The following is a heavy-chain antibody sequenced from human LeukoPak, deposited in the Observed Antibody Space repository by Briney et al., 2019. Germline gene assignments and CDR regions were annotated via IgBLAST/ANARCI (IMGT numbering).Heavy chain of an antibody. V-gene: IGHV1-18*01. CDR1: GYTFTSYG. D-gene: IGHD3-22*01. Sequence: ASVKVSCKASGYTFTSYGISWVRQAPGQGLEWMGWISAYNGNTNYAQKLQGRVTMTTDTSTSTAYMELRGLRSDDTAVYYCAREDRGYDSSGYYNYWGQGTLVTVSS. J-gene: IGHJ4*02. CDR3: AREDRGYDSSGYYNY. CDR2: ISAYNGNT.